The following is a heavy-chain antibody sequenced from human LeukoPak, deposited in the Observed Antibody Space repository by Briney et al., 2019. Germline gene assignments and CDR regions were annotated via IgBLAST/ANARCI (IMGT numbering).Heavy chain of an antibody. Sequence: PSETLSLTCTVSGGSISSYNWSWIRQPPGKGVEWIGFIFYSGTTNYNPSLKSRVTISVDTSKNQFSLKLSSVTAADTAVYYCARGGWNKFDYWGQGTLVTVSS. CDR2: IFYSGTT. CDR1: GGSISSYN. CDR3: ARGGWNKFDY. V-gene: IGHV4-59*01. J-gene: IGHJ4*02. D-gene: IGHD3-22*01.